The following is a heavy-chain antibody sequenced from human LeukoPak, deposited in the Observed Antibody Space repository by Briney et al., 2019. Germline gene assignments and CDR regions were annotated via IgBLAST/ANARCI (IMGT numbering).Heavy chain of an antibody. CDR1: GYTFTDHY. CDR2: IHPGRGDT. CDR3: ARDHNWGPDY. Sequence: GASVKVSCQALGYTFTDHYFHWLRQAPGQGIEWMGWIHPGRGDTNIAQKFQGRVSLTRDMSISTAYMELSRLTSDDTAFYYCARDHNWGPDYWGQGTLVSVSS. D-gene: IGHD7-27*01. V-gene: IGHV1-2*02. J-gene: IGHJ4*02.